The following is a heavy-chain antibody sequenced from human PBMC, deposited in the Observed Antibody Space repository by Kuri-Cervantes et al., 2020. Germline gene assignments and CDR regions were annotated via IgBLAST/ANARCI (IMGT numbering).Heavy chain of an antibody. CDR1: GGSVSSGSYY. Sequence: SETLSLTCTVSGGSVSSGSYYWSWIRQPPGKGLEWIGYIYYSGSTNYNPSLKSRVTISVDTSKNQFSLKLSSVTAAGTAVYYCAREDRGYYDSSGYFDYWGQGTLVTVSS. D-gene: IGHD3-22*01. CDR2: IYYSGST. J-gene: IGHJ4*02. CDR3: AREDRGYYDSSGYFDY. V-gene: IGHV4-61*01.